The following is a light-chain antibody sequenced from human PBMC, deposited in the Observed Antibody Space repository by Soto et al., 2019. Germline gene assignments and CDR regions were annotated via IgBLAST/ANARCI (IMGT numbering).Light chain of an antibody. Sequence: DIQMTQSPASLSASVGDRVTITCRASQAINKNLNWYRHKLGKAPELLIYDASDTQAGVPSRFSGSGSGADFTLIISGLQPEDFAVYYCQQSYNSPYTFGHGTKLEL. CDR1: QAINKN. CDR3: QQSYNSPYT. CDR2: DAS. J-gene: IGKJ2*01. V-gene: IGKV1-39*01.